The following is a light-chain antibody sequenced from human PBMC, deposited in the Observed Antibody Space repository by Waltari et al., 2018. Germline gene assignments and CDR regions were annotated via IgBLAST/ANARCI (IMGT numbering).Light chain of an antibody. V-gene: IGLV1-40*01. CDR1: SPNIRAGSD. Sequence: QSVLTQPPSVSGAPGQRVTIPCTGSSPNIRAGSDVHWYQQLPGTAPKLLIYGNSNRPSGVPDRFSGSKSGTSASLAITGLQAEDEADYYCQSYDSSLSGVVFGGGTKLTVL. J-gene: IGLJ2*01. CDR3: QSYDSSLSGVV. CDR2: GNS.